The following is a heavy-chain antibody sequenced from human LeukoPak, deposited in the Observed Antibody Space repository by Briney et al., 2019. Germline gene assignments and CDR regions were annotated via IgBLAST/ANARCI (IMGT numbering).Heavy chain of an antibody. CDR3: AREAVVVVPGAFDI. J-gene: IGHJ3*02. CDR1: GFTVSSNY. CDR2: IYTGGST. Sequence: GRSLRLSCAASGFTVSSNYMSWVRQAPGKGLEWVSAIYTGGSTYYAGSVKGRFTISRDNSKNTLYLQMNSLRAEDTAVYYCAREAVVVVPGAFDIWGQGTMSPSLQ. D-gene: IGHD2-15*01. V-gene: IGHV3-66*01.